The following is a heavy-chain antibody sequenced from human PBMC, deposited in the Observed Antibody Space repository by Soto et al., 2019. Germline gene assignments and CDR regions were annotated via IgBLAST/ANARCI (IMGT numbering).Heavy chain of an antibody. J-gene: IGHJ6*02. Sequence: ASVKVSCKASGYTFTGYYMHWVRQAPGQGLEWMGWINPNSGGTNYAQKFQGRVTMTRDTSISTAYMELSRLRSDDTAVYHCARDLRFLEWLPYYYYYGMDVWGQGTTVTVSS. CDR2: INPNSGGT. V-gene: IGHV1-2*02. CDR3: ARDLRFLEWLPYYYYYGMDV. CDR1: GYTFTGYY. D-gene: IGHD3-3*01.